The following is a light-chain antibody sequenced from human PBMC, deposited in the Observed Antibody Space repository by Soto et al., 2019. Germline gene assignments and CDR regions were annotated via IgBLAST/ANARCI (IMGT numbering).Light chain of an antibody. J-gene: IGLJ2*01. CDR2: YET. CDR1: NIGIKS. CDR3: QVWDGSSDHHVV. V-gene: IGLV3-21*04. Sequence: SYELTQPPSVSVAPGKTARITCGGSNIGIKSVCWYQQKPGQAPVLVIYYETDRPSGIPERFSGSNSGNTATLTISRVEAGDEADYYCQVWDGSSDHHVVFGGGTKLTVL.